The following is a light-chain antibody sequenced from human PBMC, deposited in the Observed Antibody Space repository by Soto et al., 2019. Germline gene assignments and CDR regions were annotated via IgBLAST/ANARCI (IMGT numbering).Light chain of an antibody. V-gene: IGLV2-8*01. J-gene: IGLJ1*01. CDR1: SSDVGGYNY. CDR3: SSYAGSSNV. CDR2: EVN. Sequence: QSALTQPPSASGSPGQSVAISCTGTSSDVGGYNYVSWYQQHPGKAPKLMIYEVNKRPSGVPDRLSGSKSGNTASLTVSGLQAEDEDDCYCSSYAGSSNVFGAATKVTVL.